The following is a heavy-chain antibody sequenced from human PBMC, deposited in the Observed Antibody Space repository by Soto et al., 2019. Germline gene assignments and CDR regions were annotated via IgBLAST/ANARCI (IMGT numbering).Heavy chain of an antibody. CDR3: IVTYSSSAANY. Sequence: SGPTLVKPTETLTLNCTFSGFSLSTSGVAVGWIRQPPGKALEWLGLIYWDDDKRYSPSLKSRLTITKDTSKNQVVLTVTQMDPVDTATYFCIVTYSSSAANYWGQGTLVTVSS. D-gene: IGHD6-6*01. V-gene: IGHV2-5*02. J-gene: IGHJ1*01. CDR1: GFSLSTSGVA. CDR2: IYWDDDK.